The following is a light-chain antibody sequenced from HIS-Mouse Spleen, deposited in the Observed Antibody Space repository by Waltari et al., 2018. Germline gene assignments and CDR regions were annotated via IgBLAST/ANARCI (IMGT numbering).Light chain of an antibody. Sequence: DVVMTQSPLSLPVTLGQPASISCRSSQSLVYRDGNTYLNWFQQRPGQSPRRLISKVSNRDSGVPDRFSGSGSGTDFTLKISRVEAEDVGVYYCMQGTHWPLTFGGGTKVEIK. J-gene: IGKJ4*01. V-gene: IGKV2-30*01. CDR2: KVS. CDR1: QSLVYRDGNTY. CDR3: MQGTHWPLT.